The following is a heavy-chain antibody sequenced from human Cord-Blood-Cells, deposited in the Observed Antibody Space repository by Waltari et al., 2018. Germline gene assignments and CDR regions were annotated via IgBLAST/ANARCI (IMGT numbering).Heavy chain of an antibody. D-gene: IGHD7-27*01. Sequence: HVQLSLSEAAVQKPGASGKVSCNASGYTFTGYYIHWARQAPGQALEWMGWINPNSGGTNYAQKFQGRVTMTRDTSISTAYMELSRLRSDDTAVYYCARVSYELGHDAFDIWGQGTMVTVSS. CDR2: INPNSGGT. CDR1: GYTFTGYY. CDR3: ARVSYELGHDAFDI. J-gene: IGHJ3*02. V-gene: IGHV1-2*02.